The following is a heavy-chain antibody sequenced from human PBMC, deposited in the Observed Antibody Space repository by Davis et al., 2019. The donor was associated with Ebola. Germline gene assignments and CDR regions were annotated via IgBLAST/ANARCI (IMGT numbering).Heavy chain of an antibody. CDR1: GFTFSSYG. CDR2: IWYDGSNK. Sequence: GESLKISCAASGFTFSSYGMHWVRQAPGKGLEWVAVIWYDGSNKYYADSVKGRFTISRDNAKNSLYLQMNSLRAEDTAVYYCARDRVTMVRGANQDYYYYYGMDVWGQGTTVTVSS. CDR3: ARDRVTMVRGANQDYYYYYGMDV. V-gene: IGHV3-33*01. D-gene: IGHD3-10*01. J-gene: IGHJ6*02.